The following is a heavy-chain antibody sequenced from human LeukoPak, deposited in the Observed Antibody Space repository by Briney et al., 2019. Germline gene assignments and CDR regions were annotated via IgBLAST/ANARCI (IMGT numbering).Heavy chain of an antibody. CDR3: AREDYDSSGRPFDY. V-gene: IGHV4-34*01. CDR1: GGSFSGYY. Sequence: PSETLSLTCAVYGGSFSGYYWSWIRQPPGKGREWIGEINHSGSTNYNPSLKSRATISEATSKNQFFLKMSSVTAADTAVYYCAREDYDSSGRPFDYWGQGTLVTVSS. D-gene: IGHD3-22*01. CDR2: INHSGST. J-gene: IGHJ4*02.